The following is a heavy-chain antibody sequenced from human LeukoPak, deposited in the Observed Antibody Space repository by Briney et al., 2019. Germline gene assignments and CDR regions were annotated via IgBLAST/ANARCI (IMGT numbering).Heavy chain of an antibody. V-gene: IGHV4-61*02. D-gene: IGHD2-8*01. J-gene: IGHJ5*02. CDR1: GASITTDTYF. CDR2: IYTSGGT. Sequence: PSETLSLTCAVSGASITTDTYFWTWIRQPAGKGLEWIGRIYTSGGTNYNPSLESRVTISVDRPKNQFSLRLRSVTAADTAVYYCARALCIDGVCEWFDPWGQGTLVTVSS. CDR3: ARALCIDGVCEWFDP.